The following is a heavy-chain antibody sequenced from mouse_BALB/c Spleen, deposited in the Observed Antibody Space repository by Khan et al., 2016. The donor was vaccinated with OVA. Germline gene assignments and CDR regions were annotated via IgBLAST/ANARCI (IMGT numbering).Heavy chain of an antibody. CDR1: GFSLTSFG. Sequence: VQLVESGPGLVAPSQSLSITCTVSGFSLTSFGVYWVRQPPGKGLEWLGVICADGSTNYNSALMSRLSISKDNSKSQVFLEMNSLQTDDTAMYYCARDGYYFDYWGQGTTLTVSS. J-gene: IGHJ2*01. CDR3: ARDGYYFDY. CDR2: ICADGST. D-gene: IGHD2-2*01. V-gene: IGHV2-9*02.